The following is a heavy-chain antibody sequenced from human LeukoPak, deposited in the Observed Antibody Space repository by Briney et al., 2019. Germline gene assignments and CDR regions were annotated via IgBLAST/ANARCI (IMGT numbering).Heavy chain of an antibody. CDR2: LTPSGST. CDR3: VKIKPRGASFDY. Sequence: SETLSLTCTVSGVSISSYYWSWIRQSPEKGLEWIGYLTPSGSTNYKPSLKSRVTISVDTSKNQFSLKLSSVTAADTALYYCVKIKPRGASFDYWGQGTLVTVSS. CDR1: GVSISSYY. J-gene: IGHJ4*02. V-gene: IGHV4-59*01. D-gene: IGHD1-26*01.